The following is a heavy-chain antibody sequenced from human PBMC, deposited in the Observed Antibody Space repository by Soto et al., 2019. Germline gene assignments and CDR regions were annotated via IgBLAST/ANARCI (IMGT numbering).Heavy chain of an antibody. CDR1: GGSISSSSYS. CDR2: IYYSGIT. CDR3: AIDPSRLVGGY. Sequence: PSETLSLTCTVSGGSISSSSYSWGWIRQPPGKGLEWIGNIYYSGITYYNPSLKSRVTISVDTSKNHFSLKLSSVTAADTAVYYCAIDPSRLVGGYWGQGTLVTVSS. J-gene: IGHJ4*02. D-gene: IGHD6-6*01. V-gene: IGHV4-39*02.